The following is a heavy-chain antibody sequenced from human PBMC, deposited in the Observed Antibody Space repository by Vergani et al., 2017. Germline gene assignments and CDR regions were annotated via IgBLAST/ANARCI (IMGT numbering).Heavy chain of an antibody. CDR1: GFTFSFSG. V-gene: IGHV3-30*02. Sequence: QVHLVESGGGVVQPGGSLRLSCVASGFTFSFSGMQWVRQGPGKGLEWVAFIKNDESRKNCAESLKDRFTISRDNSKNTLFLQMHSLRVEDTALYYCAKFPLNITTPDRGDFWGQGSLVTVSS. CDR3: AKFPLNITTPDRGDF. J-gene: IGHJ4*02. D-gene: IGHD1-1*01. CDR2: IKNDESRK.